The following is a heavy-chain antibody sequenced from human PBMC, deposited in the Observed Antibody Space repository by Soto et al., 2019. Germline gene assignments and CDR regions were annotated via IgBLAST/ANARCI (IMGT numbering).Heavy chain of an antibody. D-gene: IGHD2-15*01. J-gene: IGHJ6*02. CDR2: IIPILGIA. CDR1: GGTFSSYT. V-gene: IGHV1-69*04. Sequence: SVKVSCKASGGTFSSYTISWVRQAPGQGLEWMGRIIPILGIANYAQKSQGRVTITADKSTSTAYMELSSLRSEDTAVYYCARERTLVVVAATSMDVWGQGTTVTVSS. CDR3: ARERTLVVVAATSMDV.